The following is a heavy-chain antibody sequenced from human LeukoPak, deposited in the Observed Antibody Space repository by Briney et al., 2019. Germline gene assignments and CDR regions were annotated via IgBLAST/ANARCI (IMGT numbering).Heavy chain of an antibody. CDR2: INPNSGGT. CDR1: GYTFTGYY. Sequence: GASVKVSCKASGYTFTGYYMHWVRQAPGQGLEWMGWINPNSGGTNYAQKFQSRVTMTRDTSITTAYMDLSSLRSDDTALYYCARENGSGRTWDNWFDPWGQGTLVTVSS. CDR3: ARENGSGRTWDNWFDP. J-gene: IGHJ5*02. V-gene: IGHV1-2*02. D-gene: IGHD1-26*01.